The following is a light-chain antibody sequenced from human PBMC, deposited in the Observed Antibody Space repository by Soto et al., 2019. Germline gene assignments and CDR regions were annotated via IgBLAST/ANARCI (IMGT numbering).Light chain of an antibody. J-gene: IGKJ4*01. Sequence: DIQMTQSPSSLSASVGDRVTIACQSSHDVSRNLNWFQQKPGEAPKLLIYDASNLERGVPSRFRASGSGTDFTFTISSLQPEEVATYYCQQYNSMLSFGGGTEIELK. CDR3: QQYNSMLS. CDR1: HDVSRN. V-gene: IGKV1-33*01. CDR2: DAS.